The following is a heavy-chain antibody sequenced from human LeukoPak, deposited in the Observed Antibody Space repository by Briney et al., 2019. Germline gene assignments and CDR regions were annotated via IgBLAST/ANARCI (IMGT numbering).Heavy chain of an antibody. Sequence: SETLSLTCTVSGDSISSYYWSWIRQPPGKGLEWIGYIYYSGSSNYNPSLKSRVTISVDTSKNQVSLKLSSVTAADTAVYYCARAKKAVAGFFDYWGQGPLVTVS. D-gene: IGHD6-19*01. CDR3: ARAKKAVAGFFDY. CDR1: GDSISSYY. CDR2: IYYSGSS. J-gene: IGHJ4*02. V-gene: IGHV4-59*01.